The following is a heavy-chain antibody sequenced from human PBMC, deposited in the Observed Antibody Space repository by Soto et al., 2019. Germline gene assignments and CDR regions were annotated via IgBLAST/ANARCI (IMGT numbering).Heavy chain of an antibody. CDR2: IYYSGST. CDR3: ARGPTTGGYYYGMDI. V-gene: IGHV4-59*01. Sequence: SETLSLTCTVSGGSISSYYWSWIQQPPGKGLEWIGYIYYSGSTNYNPSLKSRVTISVDTSKNQFSLKLSSVTAADTAVYYCARGPTTGGYYYGMDIWGQGTTVTVSS. D-gene: IGHD1-1*01. J-gene: IGHJ6*02. CDR1: GGSISSYY.